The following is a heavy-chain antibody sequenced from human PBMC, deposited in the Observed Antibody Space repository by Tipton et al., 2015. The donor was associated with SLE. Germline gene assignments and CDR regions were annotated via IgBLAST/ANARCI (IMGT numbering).Heavy chain of an antibody. D-gene: IGHD6-13*01. V-gene: IGHV4-59*01. CDR2: IYYSGST. Sequence: GLVKPSETLSLTCAVYGGSFSGYYWSWIRQPPGKGLEWIGYIYYSGSTNYNPSLKSRVTISVDTSKNQFSLKLSSVTAADTAVYYCARPIAAAGPDDAFDIWGQGTMVTVSS. J-gene: IGHJ3*02. CDR1: GGSFSGYY. CDR3: ARPIAAAGPDDAFDI.